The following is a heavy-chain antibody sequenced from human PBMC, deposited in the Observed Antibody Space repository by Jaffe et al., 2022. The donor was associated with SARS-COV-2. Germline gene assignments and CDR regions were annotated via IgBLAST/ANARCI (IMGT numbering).Heavy chain of an antibody. CDR1: GFTFSSYA. J-gene: IGHJ4*02. Sequence: EVQLLESGGDLVQPGGSLRLSCAASGFTFSSYAMSWVRQAPGKGLEWVSAMSGSGGRSINDNGGRTYYADSVKGRFTISRDNSKSTLYLQMNSLRAEDSAIYYCAKDRRYRASVLDYWGQGTLVTVSS. D-gene: IGHD5-12*01. V-gene: IGHV3-23*01. CDR3: AKDRRYRASVLDY. CDR2: MSGSGGRSINDNGGRT.